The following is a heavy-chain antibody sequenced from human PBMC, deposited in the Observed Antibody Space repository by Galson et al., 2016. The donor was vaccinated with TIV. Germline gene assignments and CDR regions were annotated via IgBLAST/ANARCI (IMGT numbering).Heavy chain of an antibody. Sequence: SLRLSCAASGFTFDDFGMSWVRQSPGKGLEWVANINLDGSKKYYVDSVRGRFTISRDNPKNSLYLQLNSLRAEDTAVYYCARSLLYYDPYYLDYWGQGTLVSVSS. J-gene: IGHJ4*02. CDR2: INLDGSKK. V-gene: IGHV3-7*01. CDR1: GFTFDDFG. D-gene: IGHD2-2*02. CDR3: ARSLLYYDPYYLDY.